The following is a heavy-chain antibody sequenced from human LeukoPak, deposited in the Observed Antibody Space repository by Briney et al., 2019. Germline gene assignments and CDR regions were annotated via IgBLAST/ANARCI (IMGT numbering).Heavy chain of an antibody. CDR3: ARGAYDYIWGSYRQYYYFDY. J-gene: IGHJ4*02. V-gene: IGHV4-34*01. CDR1: GGSFSGYY. Sequence: PSETLSLTCAVYGGSFSGYYWSWIRQPPGKGLEWIGEINHSGSTNYNPSLKSRVTISVDTSKNRFSLKLSSVTAADTAVYYCARGAYDYIWGSYRQYYYFDYWGQGTLVTVSS. CDR2: INHSGST. D-gene: IGHD3-16*02.